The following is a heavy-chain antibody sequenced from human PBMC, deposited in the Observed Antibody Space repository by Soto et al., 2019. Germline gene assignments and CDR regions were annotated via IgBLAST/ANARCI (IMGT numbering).Heavy chain of an antibody. J-gene: IGHJ3*02. V-gene: IGHV4-30-4*01. Sequence: SETLSLTCTVSGFSISSGDYYWSWIRQPPGKGLEWIGYIYYSGSTYYNPSLKSRVTISVDTSKNQFSLKLSSVTAADTAVYYCARARQYYYDSSGYYYPCDAFDIWGQGTMVTVSS. CDR3: ARARQYYYDSSGYYYPCDAFDI. D-gene: IGHD3-22*01. CDR2: IYYSGST. CDR1: GFSISSGDYY.